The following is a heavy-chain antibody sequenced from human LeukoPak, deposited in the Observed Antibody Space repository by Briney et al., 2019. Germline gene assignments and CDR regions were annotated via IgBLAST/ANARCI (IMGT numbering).Heavy chain of an antibody. V-gene: IGHV2-5*01. Sequence: SGPTLVKPTQTLTLTCTFFGFSLSTSGVGVGWIRQPPGKALEWLALIYWNDDKRYSPSLKSRLTITKDTSKNQVVLTMTNMDPVDTATYYCAHRRASMVRGVIPPSPFDYWGQGALVTVSS. CDR2: IYWNDDK. CDR1: GFSLSTSGVG. D-gene: IGHD3-10*01. J-gene: IGHJ4*02. CDR3: AHRRASMVRGVIPPSPFDY.